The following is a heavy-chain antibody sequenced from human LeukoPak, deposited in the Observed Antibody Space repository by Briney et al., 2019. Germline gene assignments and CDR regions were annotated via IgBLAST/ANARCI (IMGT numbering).Heavy chain of an antibody. CDR3: ARDGSGAFFYYDSSGYYYY. V-gene: IGHV1-18*01. CDR1: GYTFTSYG. CDR2: ISAYNGNT. Sequence: ASVKVSCKASGYTFTSYGISWVRQAPGQGLEWMGWISAYNGNTNYAQKLQGRVTMTTGTSTSTAYMELRSLRSDDTAVYYCARDGSGAFFYYDSSGYYYYWGQGTLVTVSS. D-gene: IGHD3-22*01. J-gene: IGHJ4*02.